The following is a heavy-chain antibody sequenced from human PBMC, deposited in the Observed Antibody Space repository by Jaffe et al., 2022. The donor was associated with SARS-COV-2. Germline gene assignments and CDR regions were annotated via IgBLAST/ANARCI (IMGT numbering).Heavy chain of an antibody. V-gene: IGHV3-7*03. CDR3: ARDQGRGYCSGGSCYGPAVTSYYYYYGMDV. Sequence: EVQLVESGGGLVQPGGSLRLSCAASGFTFSSYWMSWVRQAPGKGLEWVANIKQDGSEKYYVDSVKGRFTISRDNAKNSLYLQMNSLRAEDTAVYYCARDQGRGYCSGGSCYGPAVTSYYYYYGMDVWGQGTTVTVSS. J-gene: IGHJ6*02. CDR2: IKQDGSEK. CDR1: GFTFSSYW. D-gene: IGHD2-15*01.